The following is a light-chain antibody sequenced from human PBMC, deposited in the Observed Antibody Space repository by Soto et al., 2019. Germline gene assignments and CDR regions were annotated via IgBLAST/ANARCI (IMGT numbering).Light chain of an antibody. V-gene: IGLV2-23*02. CDR2: EVS. CDR1: SSDVGSYNP. CDR3: CSYAGTSTPYV. Sequence: QSVLPQPASGSGSPGQSITISCAGTSSDVGSYNPVSWYQQHPGKAPKLMIYEVSKRPSGVSNRFSGSKSGNTASLTISGLQAEDEADYYCCSYAGTSTPYVFGTGTKVTV. J-gene: IGLJ1*01.